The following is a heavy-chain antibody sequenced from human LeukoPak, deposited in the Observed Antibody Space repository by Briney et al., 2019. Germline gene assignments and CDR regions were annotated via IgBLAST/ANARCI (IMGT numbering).Heavy chain of an antibody. CDR3: ARGIGLYDYVWGSYRPHNRYYFDY. Sequence: GGSLRLSCAASGFTFSSYNMNWVRQAPGKGLDWVSSISSTSSYISYTDSVKGRFTISRDNAKNSLYLQMNSLRVEDTAVYYCARGIGLYDYVWGSYRPHNRYYFDYWGQGTLVTVSS. D-gene: IGHD3-16*02. V-gene: IGHV3-21*01. J-gene: IGHJ4*02. CDR2: ISSTSSYI. CDR1: GFTFSSYN.